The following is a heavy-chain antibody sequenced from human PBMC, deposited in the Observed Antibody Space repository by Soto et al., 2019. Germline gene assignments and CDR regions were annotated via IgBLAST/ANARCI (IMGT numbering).Heavy chain of an antibody. V-gene: IGHV3-48*02. CDR1: GFTFSSYG. CDR3: ARGLGVANNWFDP. Sequence: GGSLRLSCAASGFTFSSYGMNWARQAPGKGLEWISYISSSSRTIYYADSVKGRFTISRDNAKNSLYLQMNSLRDEDTAVYYCARGLGVANNWFDPWGQGTLVTVSS. J-gene: IGHJ5*02. CDR2: ISSSSRTI. D-gene: IGHD2-21*01.